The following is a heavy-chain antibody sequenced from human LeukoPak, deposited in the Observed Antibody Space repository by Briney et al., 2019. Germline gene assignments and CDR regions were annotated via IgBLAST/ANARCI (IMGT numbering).Heavy chain of an antibody. CDR3: AKDTSIGRYCTNGVCSPFDS. CDR1: GFTFSSYA. CDR2: ISKTGATT. Sequence: GSLRLSCAGSGFTFSSYAMSWVRQAPGKGLEWVSAISKTGATTYDADSVKGRFTISRDNSRSTLYLQMNSLGAEDTALYYCAKDTSIGRYCTNGVCSPFDSWGQGTLVTVSS. D-gene: IGHD2-8*01. V-gene: IGHV3-23*01. J-gene: IGHJ4*02.